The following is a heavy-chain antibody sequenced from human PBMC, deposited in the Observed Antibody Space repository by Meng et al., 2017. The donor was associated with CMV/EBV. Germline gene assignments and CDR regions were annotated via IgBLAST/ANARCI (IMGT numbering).Heavy chain of an antibody. CDR1: GFTFSSYW. J-gene: IGHJ5*02. CDR2: INSDGSST. CDR3: ARGGANMVRGLLDWFDP. Sequence: GESLKISCAASGFTFSSYWMHWVRQAPGKGLVWVSRINSDGSSTSYADSVKGRFTISRDNAKTTLYPQMNSLRAEDTAVYYCARGGANMVRGLLDWFDPWGQGTLVTVSS. D-gene: IGHD3-10*01. V-gene: IGHV3-74*01.